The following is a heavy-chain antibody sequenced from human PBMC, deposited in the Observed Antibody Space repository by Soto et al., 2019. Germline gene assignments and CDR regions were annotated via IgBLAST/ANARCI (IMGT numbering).Heavy chain of an antibody. V-gene: IGHV4-31*01. D-gene: IGHD2-21*01. CDR1: GGSIRRGGYC. J-gene: IGHJ4*02. CDR3: VGSGRRGSDC. Sequence: QLQLLEAGPGVVKPSETLSLPCTVSGGSIRRGGYCWAWIRQHQGRGLEWLAQIDSSGTKCYKSSIGIQVTSSGDTSKYHFSLSLASGTSAVSAADVCVGSGRRGSDCWGPGTLITVSS. CDR2: IDSSGTK.